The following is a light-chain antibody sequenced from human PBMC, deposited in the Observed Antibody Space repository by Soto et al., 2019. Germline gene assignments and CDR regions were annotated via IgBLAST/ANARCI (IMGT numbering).Light chain of an antibody. J-gene: IGLJ1*01. V-gene: IGLV1-47*01. Sequence: QSVLTQPPSASGTPGQRVTISCSGSSSNIGSNYVYWYQQFPGTAPKLLIYRNNQWPSGVPVRFSGSKSGTSASLAISGLRSEDEADYYCATWDDSLSGYVFGTGTKLTVL. CDR3: ATWDDSLSGYV. CDR1: SSNIGSNY. CDR2: RNN.